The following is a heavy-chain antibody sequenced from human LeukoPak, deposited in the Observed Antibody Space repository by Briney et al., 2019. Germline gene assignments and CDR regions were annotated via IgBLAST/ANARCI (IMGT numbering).Heavy chain of an antibody. Sequence: SETLSLTCTVSGSSISSYYWSWIRQPPGKGLEWIGYIYYSGSTNYNPSLKSRVTISVDTSKNQFSLKLSSVTAADTAMYYCARGVGVVASIDYWGQGTLVTVSS. J-gene: IGHJ4*02. CDR2: IYYSGST. CDR1: GSSISSYY. D-gene: IGHD5-12*01. CDR3: ARGVGVVASIDY. V-gene: IGHV4-59*01.